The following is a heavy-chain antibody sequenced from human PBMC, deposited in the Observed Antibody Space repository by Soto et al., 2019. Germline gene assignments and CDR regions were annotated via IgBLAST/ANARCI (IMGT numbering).Heavy chain of an antibody. CDR2: IKSKRNREAT. J-gene: IGHJ4*02. CDR3: TPDAEPVAGNPGRH. Sequence: EVQLVESGGGLVKPGGSLRLSCGASGFVFKEAWMNWVRQAPGKGLEWVGRIKSKRNREATDDATPVKGRFTISRDDSKNTLCLQMSSLSTEDTAIYYCTPDAEPVAGNPGRHCGQGSLVTVAS. CDR1: GFVFKEAW. V-gene: IGHV3-15*07. D-gene: IGHD6-19*01.